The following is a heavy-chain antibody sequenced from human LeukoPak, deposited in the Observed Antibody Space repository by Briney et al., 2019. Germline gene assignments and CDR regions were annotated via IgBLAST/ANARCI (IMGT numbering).Heavy chain of an antibody. CDR1: GGSFSGYY. V-gene: IGHV4-34*01. Sequence: SETLSLTCAVYGGSFSGYYWSWIRQPPGKGLEWIGEINHSGSTNYNPSLKSRVTISVDTSKNQFSLKLSSVTAADTAVYYCARGGSVVPAAHEGTQLSNWFDPWGQGTLVTVSS. CDR3: ARGGSVVPAAHEGTQLSNWFDP. J-gene: IGHJ5*02. D-gene: IGHD2-2*01. CDR2: INHSGST.